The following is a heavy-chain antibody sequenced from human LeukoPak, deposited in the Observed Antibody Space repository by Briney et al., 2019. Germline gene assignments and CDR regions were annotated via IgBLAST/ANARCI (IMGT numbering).Heavy chain of an antibody. CDR1: LGSISVTTYY. CDR2: IYYSGST. V-gene: IGHV4-39*01. CDR3: VRTSTLRYYQY. D-gene: IGHD3-16*01. Sequence: PSETLSLTCTVPLGSISVTTYYPGSIRRPPGKGLEWIGSIYYSGSTYYNPSLKSRVTVSVDTSKNQFSLNLSSVTAADTAVYYCVRTSTLRYYQYWGQGTLVTVSS. J-gene: IGHJ4*02.